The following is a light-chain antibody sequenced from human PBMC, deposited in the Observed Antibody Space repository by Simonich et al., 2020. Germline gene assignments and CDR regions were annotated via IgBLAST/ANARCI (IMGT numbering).Light chain of an antibody. J-gene: IGLJ3*02. CDR1: SGSIASNY. CDR3: QSYDGSNWV. V-gene: IGLV6-57*03. Sequence: NFMLTQPHSVSESPGKTVTISCTRSSGSIASNYVQWYQQRPGRAPTTVIYEDNQRPPGVPDRFSGSIDSSSNSASLTISGLKTEDEADYYCQSYDGSNWVFGGGTKLTVL. CDR2: EDN.